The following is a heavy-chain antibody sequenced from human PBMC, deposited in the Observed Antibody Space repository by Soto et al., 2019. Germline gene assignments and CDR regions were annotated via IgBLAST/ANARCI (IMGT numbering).Heavy chain of an antibody. Sequence: GASVKVSCKASGGTFSSYATSWARQAPGQGLEWMGGIIPIFGTANYAQKFQGRVTITADESTSTAYMELSSLRSEDTAVYYCARDRGYYDSSGYHDKNHLDYWGQGTLVTVSS. CDR2: IIPIFGTA. J-gene: IGHJ4*02. CDR3: ARDRGYYDSSGYHDKNHLDY. CDR1: GGTFSSYA. D-gene: IGHD3-22*01. V-gene: IGHV1-69*13.